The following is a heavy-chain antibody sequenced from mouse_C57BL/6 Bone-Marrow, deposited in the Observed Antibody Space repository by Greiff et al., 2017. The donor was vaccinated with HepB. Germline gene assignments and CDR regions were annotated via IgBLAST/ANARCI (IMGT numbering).Heavy chain of an antibody. CDR3: ARGGGIYYYGSSYAAWFAY. V-gene: IGHV3-6*01. CDR1: GYSITSGYY. CDR2: ISYDGSN. Sequence: EVQLVESGPGLVKPSQSLSLTCSVTGYSITSGYYWNWIRQFPGNKLEWMGYISYDGSNNYNPSLKNRISITRDTSKNQFFLKLNSVTTEDTATYYCARGGGIYYYGSSYAAWFAYWGQGTLVTVSA. D-gene: IGHD1-1*01. J-gene: IGHJ3*01.